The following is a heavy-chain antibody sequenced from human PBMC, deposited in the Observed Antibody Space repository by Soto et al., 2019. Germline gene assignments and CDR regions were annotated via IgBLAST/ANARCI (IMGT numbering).Heavy chain of an antibody. D-gene: IGHD2-2*01. CDR2: IYYSGST. CDR1: GGAISSGDYY. V-gene: IGHV4-30-4*01. J-gene: IGHJ4*02. Sequence: TLSLTSTVSGGAISSGDYYWSWIRQPPGKGLEWIGYIYYSGSTYYNPSLKSRVTISVDTSKNQFSLKLSSVTAADTAVYYCARDGGSTSGFDYWGQGTLVTVSS. CDR3: ARDGGSTSGFDY.